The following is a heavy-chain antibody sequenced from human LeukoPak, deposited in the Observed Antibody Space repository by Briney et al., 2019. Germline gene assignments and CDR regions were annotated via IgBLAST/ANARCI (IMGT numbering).Heavy chain of an antibody. D-gene: IGHD3-9*01. CDR1: GGSISSSSYY. Sequence: PSETLSLTCTVSGGSISSSSYYWGWIRQPPGKGLEWIGSIYYSGSTYYNPSLKSRVTISVDTSKNQFSLKLSSVTAADTAVYYCARHELLRYFDYWGQGTLVTVSS. CDR2: IYYSGST. V-gene: IGHV4-39*01. CDR3: ARHELLRYFDY. J-gene: IGHJ4*02.